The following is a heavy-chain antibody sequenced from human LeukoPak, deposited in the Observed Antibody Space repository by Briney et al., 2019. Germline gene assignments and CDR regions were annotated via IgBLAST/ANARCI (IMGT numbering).Heavy chain of an antibody. J-gene: IGHJ4*02. CDR3: ARGGGDWGFHQPDY. Sequence: SQTLSLTCTVSGGSFSSGSYYWSWIRQPAGKGLEWIGRIYTSGSTNYNPSLKGRVTISVDTSKNQFSLKLSSVTAADTAVYYCARGGGDWGFHQPDYWGQGTLVTVSS. V-gene: IGHV4-61*02. CDR1: GGSFSSGSYY. D-gene: IGHD2-21*01. CDR2: IYTSGST.